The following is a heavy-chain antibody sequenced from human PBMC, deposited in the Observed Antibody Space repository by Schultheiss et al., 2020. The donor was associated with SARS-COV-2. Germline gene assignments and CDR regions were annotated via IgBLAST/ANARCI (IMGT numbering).Heavy chain of an antibody. V-gene: IGHV4-38-2*01. CDR2: IYHSGST. D-gene: IGHD6-13*01. J-gene: IGHJ4*02. CDR1: GYSISSGYY. CDR3: ARGAADPGSYYFDY. Sequence: SQTLSLTFAVSGYSISSGYYWGWIRQPPGKGLEWIGSIYHSGSTYYNPSLKSRVTISVDTSKNQFSLKLSSVTAADTAVYYCARGAADPGSYYFDYWGQGTLVTVSS.